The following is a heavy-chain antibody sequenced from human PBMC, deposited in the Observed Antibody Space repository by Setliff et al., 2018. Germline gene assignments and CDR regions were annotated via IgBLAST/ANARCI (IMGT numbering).Heavy chain of an antibody. CDR3: ARRRYYYDSSGYRWGGFYFDY. J-gene: IGHJ4*02. CDR1: GYTFTGYY. CDR2: INPNSGGT. D-gene: IGHD3-22*01. Sequence: ASVKVSCKASGYTFTGYYMHWVRQAPGQGLEWMGWINPNSGGTNYAQKFQGWVTMTRDTSISTAYMELSRLISDDTAVYYCARRRYYYDSSGYRWGGFYFDYWGQGTLVTVSS. V-gene: IGHV1-2*04.